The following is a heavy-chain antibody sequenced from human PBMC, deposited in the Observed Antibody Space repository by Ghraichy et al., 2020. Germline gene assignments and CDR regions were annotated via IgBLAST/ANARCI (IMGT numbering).Heavy chain of an antibody. D-gene: IGHD6-6*01. J-gene: IGHJ4*02. CDR1: GGSFSGYY. CDR2: INHSGST. CDR3: ARDREGLEYSSSSADY. Sequence: SETLSLTCAVYGGSFSGYYWSWIRQPPGKGLEWIGEINHSGSTNYNPSLKSRVTISVDTSKNQFSLKLSSVTAADTAVYYCARDREGLEYSSSSADYWGQGTLVTVSS. V-gene: IGHV4-34*01.